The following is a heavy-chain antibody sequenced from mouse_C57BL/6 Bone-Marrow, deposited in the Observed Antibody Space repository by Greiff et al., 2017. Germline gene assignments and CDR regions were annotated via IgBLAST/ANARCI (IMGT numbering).Heavy chain of an antibody. D-gene: IGHD1-1*02. CDR1: GFTFSDYG. CDR2: ISRGSSTI. CDR3: AMVVRVPNYAMDD. Sequence: DVHLVEPGGGLVKPGGSLKLSCAASGFTFSDYGMHWVRQAPEKGLEWVAYISRGSSTIDYADTVKGRFTISIDNAKPTTFLQLTSLRYEDTALYFCAMVVRVPNYAMDDCIQGTSDSVSS. V-gene: IGHV5-17*01. J-gene: IGHJ4*01.